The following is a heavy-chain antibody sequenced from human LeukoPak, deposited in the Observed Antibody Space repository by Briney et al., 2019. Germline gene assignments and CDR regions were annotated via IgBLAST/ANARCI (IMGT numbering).Heavy chain of an antibody. CDR2: ISSSSSYI. D-gene: IGHD2-21*02. CDR3: ARIVVVTAKSDY. Sequence: GGSLRLSCAASGFTFSSYSMNWVRQAPGKGLEWVSSISSSSSYIYYADSVKGRFTISRDNAKNSLYLQMNSLRAEDTAVYYCARIVVVTAKSDYWGQGTLVTVSS. V-gene: IGHV3-21*04. J-gene: IGHJ4*02. CDR1: GFTFSSYS.